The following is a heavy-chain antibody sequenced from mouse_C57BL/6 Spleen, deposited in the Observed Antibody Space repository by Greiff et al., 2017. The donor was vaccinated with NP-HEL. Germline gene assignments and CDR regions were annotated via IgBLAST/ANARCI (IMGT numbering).Heavy chain of an antibody. CDR1: GFTFSDYG. J-gene: IGHJ2*01. V-gene: IGHV5-17*01. CDR3: ASHSLLLDY. Sequence: VQLQQSGGGLVKPGGSLKLSCAASGFTFSDYGMHWVRQAPEKGLEWVAYISSGSSTIYYADTVKGRFTISRDNAKNTLFLQMTSLRSEDTAMYYCASHSLLLDYWGQGTTLTVSS. D-gene: IGHD2-10*01. CDR2: ISSGSSTI.